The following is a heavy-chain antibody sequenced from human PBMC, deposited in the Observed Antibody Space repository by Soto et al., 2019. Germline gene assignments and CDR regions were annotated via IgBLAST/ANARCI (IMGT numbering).Heavy chain of an antibody. CDR1: GVTFSSYA. D-gene: IGHD3-10*01. J-gene: IGHJ4*02. CDR2: ISYDGSNN. V-gene: IGHV3-30-3*01. CDR3: ARTDYGSGTYYFDY. Sequence: SAGSLSLSCTASGVTFSSYAMHWVRQAPGKGLEWVAFISYDGSNNYYADSVTGRFTISRDNSKNTLYLQMTSLRAEDTAVYYCARTDYGSGTYYFDYWGQGTLVTVSS.